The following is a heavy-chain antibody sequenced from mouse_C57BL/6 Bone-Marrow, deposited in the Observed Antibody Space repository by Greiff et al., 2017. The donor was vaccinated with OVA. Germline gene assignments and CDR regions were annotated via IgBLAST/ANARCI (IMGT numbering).Heavy chain of an antibody. CDR1: GYTFTSYW. CDR3: ARLGTTVVAPTYYFDY. Sequence: VKLQQPGAELVKPGASVKLSCKASGYTFTSYWMHWVKQRPGQGLEWIGMIHPNSGSTNYNEKFKSKATLTVDKSSSTAYMQLSSLTSEDSAVYYCARLGTTVVAPTYYFDYWGQGTTLTVSS. D-gene: IGHD1-1*01. J-gene: IGHJ2*01. V-gene: IGHV1-64*01. CDR2: IHPNSGST.